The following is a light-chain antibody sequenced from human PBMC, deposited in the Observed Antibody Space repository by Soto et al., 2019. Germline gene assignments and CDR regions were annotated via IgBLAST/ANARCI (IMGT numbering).Light chain of an antibody. CDR1: QGIGDT. V-gene: IGKV3-15*01. CDR3: QQYNNWNPMT. J-gene: IGKJ1*01. CDR2: GAS. Sequence: EIVLTQSLGTLSLSPGERATLSCSASQGIGDTLAWYQQKPGQAPRLLIYGASTRATGIPARFSGSGSGTEFTLTISSLQSEAFAVYYCQQYNNWNPMTFGQGTKVDIK.